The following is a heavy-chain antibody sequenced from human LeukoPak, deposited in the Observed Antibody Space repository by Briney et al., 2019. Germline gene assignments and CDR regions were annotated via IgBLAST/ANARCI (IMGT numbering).Heavy chain of an antibody. CDR3: AKDAQRGFDYSNSLQH. CDR1: GFTFSHYG. J-gene: IGHJ1*01. D-gene: IGHD4-11*01. V-gene: IGHV3-33*06. Sequence: GGSLRLSCAAPGFTFSHYGMHWVRQAPGAGLEWVAVIWSDGSDKYYAKSVKGRFTISRDNSKNSLYLQMNSLRAEDTAVYYCAKDAQRGFDYSNSLQHWGQGALVTVSS. CDR2: IWSDGSDK.